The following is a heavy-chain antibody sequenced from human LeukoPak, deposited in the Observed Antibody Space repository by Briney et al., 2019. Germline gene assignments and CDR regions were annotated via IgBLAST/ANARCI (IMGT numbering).Heavy chain of an antibody. CDR2: ISWNSGSI. CDR3: VRDSSASY. CDR1: GFTFDDYA. J-gene: IGHJ4*02. Sequence: GGPLRLSCAASGFTFDDYAMHWVRQAPGKGLEWVSGISWNSGSIGYADSVKGRFTISRDNAKNSLYLQMNSLRAEDTAVYYCVRDSSASYWGQGTLVTVSS. V-gene: IGHV3-9*01. D-gene: IGHD2-15*01.